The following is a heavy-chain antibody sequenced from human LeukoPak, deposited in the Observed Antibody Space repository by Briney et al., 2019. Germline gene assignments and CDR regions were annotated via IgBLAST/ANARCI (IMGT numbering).Heavy chain of an antibody. CDR3: ASKWVTYYYNSSAYHYPTDVFDI. CDR1: GGSISSYY. CDR2: IYYSGST. V-gene: IGHV4-59*01. Sequence: KSSETLSLTCTVSGGSISSYYWSWIRQPPGKGLEWIGYIYYSGSTNYNPSLKSRVTISVDTSKNQFSLKLSSVTAADTAVYYCASKWVTYYYNSSAYHYPTDVFDIWGQGTMVTVSS. D-gene: IGHD3-22*01. J-gene: IGHJ3*02.